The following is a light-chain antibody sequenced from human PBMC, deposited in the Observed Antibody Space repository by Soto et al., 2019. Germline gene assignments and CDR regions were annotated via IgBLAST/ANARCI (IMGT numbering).Light chain of an antibody. J-gene: IGLJ2*01. Sequence: QSVLTQPPSASVTPGQRVTISCSGSSSNIGSNYVYWYQQLPGTAPKLLIYRNNQRPSGVPDRFSGSKSGTSASLAISGLRSEDEADYYCATWDDSLSGVVFGGGTKFTVL. V-gene: IGLV1-47*01. CDR2: RNN. CDR1: SSNIGSNY. CDR3: ATWDDSLSGVV.